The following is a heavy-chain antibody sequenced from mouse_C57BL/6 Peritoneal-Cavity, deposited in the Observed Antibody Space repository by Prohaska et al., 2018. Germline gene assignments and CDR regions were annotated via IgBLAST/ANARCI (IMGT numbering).Heavy chain of an antibody. J-gene: IGHJ2*01. D-gene: IGHD1-1*01. Sequence: HGKSLEWIGVINPYNGGTSYNQKFKGKATLTVDKSSSTAYMELNSLTSEDSAVYYCAGGSPYFDYWGQGTTLTVSS. V-gene: IGHV1-19*01. CDR3: AGGSPYFDY. CDR2: INPYNGGT.